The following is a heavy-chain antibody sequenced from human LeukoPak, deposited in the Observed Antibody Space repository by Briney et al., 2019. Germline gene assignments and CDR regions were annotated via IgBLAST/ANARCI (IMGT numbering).Heavy chain of an antibody. CDR3: AGGGIMALAGGLDF. D-gene: IGHD6-19*01. CDR2: IYYSGST. V-gene: IGHV4-61*01. CDR1: GGSVSSGSHY. Sequence: SETLSLTCTVSGGSVSSGSHYWSWIRQPPGKGLEWIGYIYYSGSTNFNPSLKSRVTISVDTSKNQFSLKLSSVTAADTAVYYCAGGGIMALAGGLDFWGQGTLVTVSS. J-gene: IGHJ4*02.